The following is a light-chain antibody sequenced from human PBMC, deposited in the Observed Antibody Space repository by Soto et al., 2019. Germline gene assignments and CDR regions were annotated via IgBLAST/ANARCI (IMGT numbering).Light chain of an antibody. CDR3: QQRSDWSSST. Sequence: IVLTQFAANLRFSPGESATLTCRASQSVSTYLAWYQQKPGQAPRLLIRDASNRATGIPARFSGSGSGTDFTLTSSRLEPEDCAVYYCQQRSDWSSSTFGQGTRLEIK. CDR1: QSVSTY. J-gene: IGKJ5*01. V-gene: IGKV3-11*01. CDR2: DAS.